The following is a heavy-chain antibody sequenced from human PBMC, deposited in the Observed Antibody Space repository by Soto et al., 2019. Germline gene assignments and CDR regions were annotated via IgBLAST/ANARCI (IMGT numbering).Heavy chain of an antibody. CDR2: ISGYNGNT. D-gene: IGHD1-7*01. Sequence: QVQLVQSGAEVKKPGASVKVSCKASSYTFTSYGISWVRQAPGQGLEWMGRISGYNGNTNYAQKLQGRVTMTTDTATSTAYMELRSLRSDDTAVYYCARDRGYNWNYGWFDPWGQGTLVTVSS. CDR1: SYTFTSYG. V-gene: IGHV1-18*01. CDR3: ARDRGYNWNYGWFDP. J-gene: IGHJ5*02.